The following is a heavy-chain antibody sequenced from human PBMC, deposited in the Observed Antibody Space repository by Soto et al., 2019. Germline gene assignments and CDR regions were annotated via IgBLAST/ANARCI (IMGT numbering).Heavy chain of an antibody. CDR3: PRQPPLYGSGIPFDY. D-gene: IGHD3-10*01. V-gene: IGHV4-39*01. Sequence: SVILCLPCSVSGGTISNSSDYWGWIRQPPGKGLEWIATIYYSGKTYYNPSLKSRVTISVDTSKNQFSLKLSSVTAADTAVYYCPRQPPLYGSGIPFDYWGQGTLVPVSS. CDR1: GGTISNSSDY. J-gene: IGHJ4*02. CDR2: IYYSGKT.